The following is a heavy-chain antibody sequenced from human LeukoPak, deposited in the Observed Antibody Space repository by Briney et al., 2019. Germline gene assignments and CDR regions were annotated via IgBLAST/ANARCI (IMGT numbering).Heavy chain of an antibody. CDR1: GFTFSNYD. CDR3: ARGLRGAVAGTYFDY. CDR2: ISSSSSYI. D-gene: IGHD6-19*01. V-gene: IGHV3-21*04. J-gene: IGHJ4*02. Sequence: GGSLRLSCVASGFTFSNYDMNWVRQAPGKGLEWVSFISSSSSYIYYADSVKGRFTISRDNAKNSLYLQMNSLRAEDTALYYCARGLRGAVAGTYFDYWGQGTLVTVSS.